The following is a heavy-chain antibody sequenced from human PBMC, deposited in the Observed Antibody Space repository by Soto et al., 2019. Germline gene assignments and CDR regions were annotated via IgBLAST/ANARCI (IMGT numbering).Heavy chain of an antibody. Sequence: VKVSCKASGYTFTSYYMHWVRQAPGQGLEWMGIINPSGGSTSYAQKFQGRVTMTRDTSTSTVYMELSSLRSEDTAVYYCARARRYYYDSSGYSQPGAYWGQGTLVTVSS. CDR2: INPSGGST. D-gene: IGHD3-22*01. CDR1: GYTFTSYY. J-gene: IGHJ4*02. CDR3: ARARRYYYDSSGYSQPGAY. V-gene: IGHV1-46*01.